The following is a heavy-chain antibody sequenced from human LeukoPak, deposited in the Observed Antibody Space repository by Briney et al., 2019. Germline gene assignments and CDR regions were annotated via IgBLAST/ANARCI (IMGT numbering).Heavy chain of an antibody. CDR2: IYPGDSDT. CDR3: ARNGVLLTASSFDI. J-gene: IGHJ3*02. D-gene: IGHD2-8*01. Sequence: GESLKISCEVSGYNFTNSWIGWVRQIPGKGLQWMGIIYPGDSDTRYSPSFQGQVTISADKSITTAYLQWSSLKASDTAMYYCARNGVLLTASSFDIWGQGTMVTVSS. CDR1: GYNFTNSW. V-gene: IGHV5-51*01.